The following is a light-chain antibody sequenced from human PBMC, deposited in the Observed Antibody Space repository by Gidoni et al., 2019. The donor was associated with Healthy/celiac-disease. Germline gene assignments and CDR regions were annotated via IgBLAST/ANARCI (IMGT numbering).Light chain of an antibody. Sequence: SYELTQPLSVSVALGQTARITCGGNNIGSKNVHWYQQKPGQAPVLVIYRDSNRPSGIPERFSGSNSGNTATLTISRAQAGDEADYYCQVWDNKGVFGGGTKLTVL. CDR1: NIGSKN. J-gene: IGLJ2*01. CDR3: QVWDNKGV. V-gene: IGLV3-9*01. CDR2: RDS.